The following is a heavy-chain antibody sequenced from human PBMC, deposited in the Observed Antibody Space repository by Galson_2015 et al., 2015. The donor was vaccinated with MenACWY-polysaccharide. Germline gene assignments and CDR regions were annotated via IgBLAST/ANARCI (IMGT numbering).Heavy chain of an antibody. V-gene: IGHV1-69*04. CDR2: PILGIA. CDR3: ARADITIFGVVIGAWDY. D-gene: IGHD3-3*01. J-gene: IGHJ4*02. Sequence: PILGIANYAQKFQGRVTITADKSTSTAYMELSSLRSEDTAVYYCARADITIFGVVIGAWDYWGQGTLVTVSS.